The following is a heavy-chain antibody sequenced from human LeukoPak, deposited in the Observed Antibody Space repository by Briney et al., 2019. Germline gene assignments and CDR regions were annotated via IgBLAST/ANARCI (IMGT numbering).Heavy chain of an antibody. CDR3: ARRPELQGVLVFDI. Sequence: GESLKISCKGSGSSFTSHWIGWVRQMPGKGLEWMGIIYPGDSDTRYSPSFQGQVTISADKSISTAYLQWSSLKASDTAMYYCARRPELQGVLVFDIWGQGTMVTVSS. CDR2: IYPGDSDT. J-gene: IGHJ3*02. CDR1: GSSFTSHW. V-gene: IGHV5-51*01. D-gene: IGHD1-26*01.